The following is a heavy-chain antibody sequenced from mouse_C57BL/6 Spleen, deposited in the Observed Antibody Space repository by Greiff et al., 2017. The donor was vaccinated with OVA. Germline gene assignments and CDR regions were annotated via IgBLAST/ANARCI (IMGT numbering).Heavy chain of an antibody. CDR1: GYAFSSSW. Sequence: QVQLKESGPELVKPGASVKISCKASGYAFSSSWMNWVKQRPGKGLEWIGRIYPGDGDTNYNGKFKGKATLTADKSSSTAYMQLSSLTSEDSAVYFCATTVVADAMDYWGQGTSVTVSS. CDR3: ATTVVADAMDY. D-gene: IGHD1-1*01. J-gene: IGHJ4*01. V-gene: IGHV1-82*01. CDR2: IYPGDGDT.